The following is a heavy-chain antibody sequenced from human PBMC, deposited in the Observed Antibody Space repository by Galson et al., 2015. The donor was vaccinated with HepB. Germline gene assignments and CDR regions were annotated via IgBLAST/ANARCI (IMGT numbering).Heavy chain of an antibody. Sequence: SLRLSCAASGFTFSSYAMSWVRQAPGKGLEWVSAISGSGGSTYYADSVKGRFTISRDNSKNTLYLQMNSRRAEDTAVYHCPLKVAGGDSATAGYEYFLH. D-gene: IGHD4-17*01. J-gene: IGHJ1*01. CDR3: PLKVAGGDSATAGYEYFLH. CDR1: GFTFSSYA. V-gene: IGHV3-23*01. CDR2: ISGSGGST.